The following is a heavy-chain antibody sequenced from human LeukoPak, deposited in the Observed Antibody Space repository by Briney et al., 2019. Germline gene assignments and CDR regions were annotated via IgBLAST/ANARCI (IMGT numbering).Heavy chain of an antibody. CDR1: GFTFSSYW. V-gene: IGHV3-7*01. Sequence: PGGSLRLSCAASGFTFSSYWMSWVRQAPGKGLEWVANIKQDGSEKYYVDSVKGRFTISRDNAKNSLYLQMNSLRAENTAVYYCARDGITIFGVVTYWGQGTLVTVSS. CDR3: ARDGITIFGVVTY. CDR2: IKQDGSEK. D-gene: IGHD3-3*01. J-gene: IGHJ4*02.